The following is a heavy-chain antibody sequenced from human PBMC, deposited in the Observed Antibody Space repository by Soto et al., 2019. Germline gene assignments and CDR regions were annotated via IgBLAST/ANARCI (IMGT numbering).Heavy chain of an antibody. Sequence: SETLSLTCTVSGGSISSISYYWGWIRQPPGKGLEWIGSIYYSGSTYYNPSLKSRVTISVDTSKNQFSLKLSSVTTADTAVYYCARPIRFQNYYYMYVWGKGTTVTVSS. CDR3: ARPIRFQNYYYMYV. CDR1: GGSISSISYY. CDR2: IYYSGST. D-gene: IGHD3-16*01. V-gene: IGHV4-39*01. J-gene: IGHJ6*03.